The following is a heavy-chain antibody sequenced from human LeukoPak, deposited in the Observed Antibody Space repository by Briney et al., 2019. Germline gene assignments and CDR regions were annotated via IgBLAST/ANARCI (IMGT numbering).Heavy chain of an antibody. Sequence: GESLKISCKSSGDTYTVYWIGWVRQMPGKGLEWMGIIYPGDSDTRYSPSFQGQVTISADKSSSTSYLQWSSLKASDTAIYYCARRNDHGADSRLFAFDYWGQGTLVTVSS. D-gene: IGHD4-17*01. CDR2: IYPGDSDT. CDR1: GDTYTVYW. V-gene: IGHV5-51*01. CDR3: ARRNDHGADSRLFAFDY. J-gene: IGHJ4*02.